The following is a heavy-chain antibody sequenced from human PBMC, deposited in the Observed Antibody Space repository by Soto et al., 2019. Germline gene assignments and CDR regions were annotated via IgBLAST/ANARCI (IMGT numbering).Heavy chain of an antibody. CDR2: ISGSGGSI. CDR1: GFTFSISA. J-gene: IGHJ4*02. Sequence: EVQLLESGGGMAQPGGSIRLSCAASGFTFSISAMSWVRQAPGKGLEWDSGISGSGGSIFYADSVKGRFSISRDNSSNTLQLQMNSLIAQDTAVYFCAKDQDGDNSAPWVYWGQGTLVTVSA. CDR3: AKDQDGDNSAPWVY. D-gene: IGHD2-15*01. V-gene: IGHV3-23*01.